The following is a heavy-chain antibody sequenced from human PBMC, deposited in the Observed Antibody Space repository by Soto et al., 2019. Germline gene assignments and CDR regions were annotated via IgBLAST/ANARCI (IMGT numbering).Heavy chain of an antibody. Sequence: QVQLQQWGAGLLKPSETLSLTCAVYGGSFSGYYWSWIRQPPGKGLEWIGEINHSGSTNYNPSLKSRVTISVDTSKNQFSLKLSSVTAADTAVYYCATTEEVAELGNAFDIWGQGTMVTVSS. V-gene: IGHV4-34*01. J-gene: IGHJ3*02. D-gene: IGHD6-19*01. CDR3: ATTEEVAELGNAFDI. CDR2: INHSGST. CDR1: GGSFSGYY.